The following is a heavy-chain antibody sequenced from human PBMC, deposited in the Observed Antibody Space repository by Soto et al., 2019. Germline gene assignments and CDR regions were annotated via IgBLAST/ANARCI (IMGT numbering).Heavy chain of an antibody. CDR3: ARGSGYCSSTSCYGNSTFDY. D-gene: IGHD2-2*01. V-gene: IGHV4-39*07. J-gene: IGHJ4*02. Sequence: SETLALTCSVSGGSISSSSYFWGWIRQPPGKGLEWIGSIYYSGSTYYNPSLKSRVTISVDTSKNQFSLKLSSVTAADTAVYYCARGSGYCSSTSCYGNSTFDYWGQGTLVTVSS. CDR2: IYYSGST. CDR1: GGSISSSSYF.